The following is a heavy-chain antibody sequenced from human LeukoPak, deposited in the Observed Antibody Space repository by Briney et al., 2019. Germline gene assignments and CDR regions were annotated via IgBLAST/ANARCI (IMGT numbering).Heavy chain of an antibody. D-gene: IGHD3-22*01. J-gene: IGHJ5*02. CDR3: ARVLDSSGYYYGFDP. CDR2: INHSGST. CDR1: GFTFSSYW. Sequence: GSLRLSCAASGFTFSSYWMSWVRQAPGKGLEWIGEINHSGSTNYNPSLKSRVTISVDTSKNQFSLKLSSVTAADTAVYYCARVLDSSGYYYGFDPWGQGTLVTVSS. V-gene: IGHV4-34*01.